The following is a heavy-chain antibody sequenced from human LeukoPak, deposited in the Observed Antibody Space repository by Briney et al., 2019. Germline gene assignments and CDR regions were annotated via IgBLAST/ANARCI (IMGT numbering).Heavy chain of an antibody. D-gene: IGHD6-19*01. CDR2: ISWNSGSI. CDR3: AKDNRRHYTSGPNPDSLH. CDR1: GFIFNNYA. V-gene: IGHV3-9*01. J-gene: IGHJ4*02. Sequence: GGSLRLSCAGSGFIFNNYAMHWVRQPPGKGLEWVSGISWNSGSIDYVDSVKGRFTISRDNAKNSLYLQMNSLRVEDTAFYYCAKDNRRHYTSGPNPDSLHWGQGALVTVSS.